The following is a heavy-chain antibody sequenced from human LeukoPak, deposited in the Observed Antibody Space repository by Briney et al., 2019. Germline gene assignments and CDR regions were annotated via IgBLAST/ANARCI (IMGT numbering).Heavy chain of an antibody. V-gene: IGHV3-23*01. CDR1: GFTFSSYA. D-gene: IGHD2-15*01. Sequence: GGSLRLSCAASGFTFSSYAMSWVRQAPGEGLEWVSAISGSGGSTYYADSVKGRFTISRDNSKNTLYLQMNSLRAEDTAVYYCAKDVVVSYLTATLTTSIWGQGTLVTVSS. CDR2: ISGSGGST. J-gene: IGHJ4*02. CDR3: AKDVVVSYLTATLTTSI.